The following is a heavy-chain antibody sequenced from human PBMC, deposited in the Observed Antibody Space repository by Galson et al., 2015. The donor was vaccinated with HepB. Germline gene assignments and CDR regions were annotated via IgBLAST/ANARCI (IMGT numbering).Heavy chain of an antibody. CDR1: GFTFSSYW. J-gene: IGHJ4*02. CDR2: INSDGSST. V-gene: IGHV3-74*01. CDR3: ARRGDSGSYRGIDY. Sequence: SLRLSCAASGFTFSSYWMHWVRQAPGKGLVWVSWINSDGSSTSYADSVKGRFTISRDNAKNTLYLQMNSLRAEDTAVYYCARRGDSGSYRGIDYWGQGTVVTVSS. D-gene: IGHD1-26*01.